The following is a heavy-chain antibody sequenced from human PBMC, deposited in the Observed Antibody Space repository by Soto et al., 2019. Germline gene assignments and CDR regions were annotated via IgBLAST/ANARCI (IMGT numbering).Heavy chain of an antibody. V-gene: IGHV3-74*03. D-gene: IGHD1-26*01. Sequence: EVQLVESGGGLVQPGGSLRLSCAASKFTFSRYWMHWVRQTPGKGLMWVSRINTDGSRTTYADSMKGRFTISRDNAKNTVFLDMNSLRAEDTAVYYCARVASGSYDWFDPWGQGTLVTVSS. CDR3: ARVASGSYDWFDP. CDR2: INTDGSRT. CDR1: KFTFSRYW. J-gene: IGHJ5*02.